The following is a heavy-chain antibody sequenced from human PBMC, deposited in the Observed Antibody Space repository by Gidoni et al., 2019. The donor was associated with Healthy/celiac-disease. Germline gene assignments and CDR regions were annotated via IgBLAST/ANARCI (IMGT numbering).Heavy chain of an antibody. CDR2: ISYDGSNK. Sequence: QVQLVESGGGVVQPGRSLRLSCAASGFTFSSSGMHWVRQAPGKGLEWVAVISYDGSNKYYADSVKGRFTISRDNSKNTLYLQMNSLRAEDTAVYYCAKAGRSGRYSSSWYLGAFDIWGQGTMVTVSS. CDR1: GFTFSSSG. V-gene: IGHV3-30*18. CDR3: AKAGRSGRYSSSWYLGAFDI. J-gene: IGHJ3*02. D-gene: IGHD6-13*01.